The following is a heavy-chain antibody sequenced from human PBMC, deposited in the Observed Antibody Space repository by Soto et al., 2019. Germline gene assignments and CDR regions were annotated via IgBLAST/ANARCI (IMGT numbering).Heavy chain of an antibody. CDR2: IYWNEDK. V-gene: IGHV2-5*01. CDR3: VHTGLDSSSGYND. Sequence: QITLKESGPTLVKPTQTLTLTCAFSGFSLSTSGVGVGWIRQPPGKALEWLALIYWNEDKRYSPSLKTRLTITKATAKHQVVLTLTNMGPVDTATYYCVHTGLDSSSGYNDWGHGTLGTVAS. D-gene: IGHD3-22*01. CDR1: GFSLSTSGVG. J-gene: IGHJ4*01.